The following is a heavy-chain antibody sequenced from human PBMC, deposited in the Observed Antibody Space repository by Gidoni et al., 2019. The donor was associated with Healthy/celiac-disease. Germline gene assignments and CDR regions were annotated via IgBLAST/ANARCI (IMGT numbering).Heavy chain of an antibody. J-gene: IGHJ4*02. CDR3: AKGSGLQTY. CDR1: GFTFSSYG. Sequence: QVQLVESGGGVVQPGRSLRLSCAASGFTFSSYGMHWVRQAPGKGLEWVAVISYDGSNKYYADSVKGRFTISRDNSKNTLYLQMNSLRAEDTAVYYCAKGSGLQTYWGQGTLVTVSS. D-gene: IGHD4-4*01. CDR2: ISYDGSNK. V-gene: IGHV3-30*18.